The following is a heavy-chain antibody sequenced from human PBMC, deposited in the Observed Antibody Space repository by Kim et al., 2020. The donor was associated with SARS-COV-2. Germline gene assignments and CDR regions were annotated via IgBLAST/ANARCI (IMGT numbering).Heavy chain of an antibody. CDR2: IGERGGAT. CDR3: VRWELLWVGDTSYSSLDP. D-gene: IGHD2-21*01. CDR1: GFTSRGYG. Sequence: GGSLRLSCEASGFTSRGYGMIWVRQAPGKGLEWVSGIGERGGATYYADFAKGRFTISRDNSKNTVYLQMKSLRVEDTAMYYCVRWELLWVGDTSYSSLDPWGQGILVIISS. V-gene: IGHV3-23*01. J-gene: IGHJ5*02.